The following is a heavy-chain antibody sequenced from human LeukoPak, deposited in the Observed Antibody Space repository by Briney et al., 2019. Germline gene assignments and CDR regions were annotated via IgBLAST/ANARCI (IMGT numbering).Heavy chain of an antibody. Sequence: KPSETLSLTCTVSGGSISDYYWSWIRQSPVRGLEWTGYLYYSGNTNYNPSLKSRLTISRDMAKNQFSLKLSSVTSADTAVYYCARGEYEDLADNWGQGTLVTVSS. CDR2: LYYSGNT. J-gene: IGHJ4*02. D-gene: IGHD1-26*01. CDR1: GGSISDYY. V-gene: IGHV4-59*01. CDR3: ARGEYEDLADN.